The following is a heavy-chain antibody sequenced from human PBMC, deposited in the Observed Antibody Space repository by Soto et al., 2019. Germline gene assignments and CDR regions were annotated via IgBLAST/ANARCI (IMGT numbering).Heavy chain of an antibody. D-gene: IGHD3-10*01. V-gene: IGHV6-1*01. Sequence: KQSQTLSLTCAISGDSVSSNSAAWNWIRQSPSRGLEWLGRTYYRSQWYNDYAVSVKSRITINPDTSKNQFSLQLNSVTPEDTAVYYCARDNKEYYYGSGSYDHYGMDVWGQGTTVTVSS. J-gene: IGHJ6*02. CDR3: ARDNKEYYYGSGSYDHYGMDV. CDR1: GDSVSSNSAA. CDR2: TYYRSQWYN.